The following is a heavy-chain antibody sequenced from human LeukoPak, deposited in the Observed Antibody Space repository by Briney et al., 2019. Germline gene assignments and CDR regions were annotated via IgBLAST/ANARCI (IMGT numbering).Heavy chain of an antibody. V-gene: IGHV1-24*01. CDR3: ANRAPGLERGIDNWFDP. J-gene: IGHJ5*02. CDR2: FDPEDGET. Sequence: ASVKVSCKVSGYTLTELSMHWVRQAPGKGLEWMGGFDPEDGETIYAQKFQGRVTMTEDTSTDTAYMELSSLRSEDTAVYYCANRAPGLERGIDNWFDPWGQGTLVTVSS. CDR1: GYTLTELS. D-gene: IGHD1-1*01.